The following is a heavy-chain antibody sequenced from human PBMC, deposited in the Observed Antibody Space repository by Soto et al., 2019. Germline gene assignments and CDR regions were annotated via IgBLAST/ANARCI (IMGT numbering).Heavy chain of an antibody. Sequence: FVTLSDTCTVADGSSSSSHYYWNRINQPPGKGLEWIGSIHYSGSSYYNPSLKSRVTISVDTSKNQFSLKLSSVTATDTAVYYFSIQSDYYNTSGLSYLENWGQGTLVPVSP. CDR1: DGSSSSSHYY. CDR2: IHYSGSS. J-gene: IGHJ4*02. D-gene: IGHD3-22*01. CDR3: SIQSDYYNTSGLSYLEN. V-gene: IGHV4-39*01.